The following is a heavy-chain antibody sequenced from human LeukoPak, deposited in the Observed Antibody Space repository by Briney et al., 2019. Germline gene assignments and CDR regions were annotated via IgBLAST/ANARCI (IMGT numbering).Heavy chain of an antibody. Sequence: GGSLRLSCAASGFTVSSNYMSWVRQAPGKGLEWVSVIYSGGSTYYADSVKGRFTISRDNSKNTLYLQMNSLRAEDTAVYYCARTPSPDGFYSGYFDYWGQGTLVTVSS. CDR1: GFTVSSNY. CDR3: ARTPSPDGFYSGYFDY. CDR2: IYSGGST. D-gene: IGHD5-18*01. J-gene: IGHJ4*02. V-gene: IGHV3-53*01.